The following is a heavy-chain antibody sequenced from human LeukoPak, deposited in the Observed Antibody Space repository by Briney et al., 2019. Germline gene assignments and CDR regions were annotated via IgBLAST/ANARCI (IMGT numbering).Heavy chain of an antibody. CDR3: ARASVTLPFDC. V-gene: IGHV3-72*01. D-gene: IGHD4-17*01. Sequence: GGSLRLSCAASGFTFSDHYMDWVRQAPGKGLEWVGRIRNKANSYTTQYAASLKDRFTISRDDSKNSLYLQMNSLKTENTAVYYCARASVTLPFDCWGQGTLVTVSS. CDR2: IRNKANSYTT. CDR1: GFTFSDHY. J-gene: IGHJ4*02.